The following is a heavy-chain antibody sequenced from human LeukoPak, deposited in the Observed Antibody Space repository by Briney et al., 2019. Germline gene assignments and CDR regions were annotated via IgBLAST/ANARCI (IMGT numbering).Heavy chain of an antibody. D-gene: IGHD4-17*01. Sequence: KPGGSLRLSCAASGFTFSSYSMNWVRQAPGKGLEWVSSISSSSSYIYYADSVKGRFTISRDNAKNSLYLQMNSLRAEDTAVYYCARDLPTVTLDYYYAMDVWGQGTTVTVSS. V-gene: IGHV3-21*01. J-gene: IGHJ6*02. CDR2: ISSSSSYI. CDR3: ARDLPTVTLDYYYAMDV. CDR1: GFTFSSYS.